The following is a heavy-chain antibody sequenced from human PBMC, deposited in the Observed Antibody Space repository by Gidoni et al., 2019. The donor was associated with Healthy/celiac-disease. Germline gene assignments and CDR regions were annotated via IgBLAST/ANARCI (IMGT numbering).Heavy chain of an antibody. CDR3: AKYLTIVNDAFDI. J-gene: IGHJ3*02. D-gene: IGHD3-22*01. CDR2: ISGSGGST. V-gene: IGHV3-23*01. CDR1: GFTFSSYA. Sequence: ELQLLGSGGGLVQPGGSLRLSCAASGFTFSSYAMSWVRQAPGKGLEWVSAISGSGGSTYYADSVKGRFTISRDNSKNTLYLQMNSLRAEDTAVYYCAKYLTIVNDAFDIWGQGTMVTVSS.